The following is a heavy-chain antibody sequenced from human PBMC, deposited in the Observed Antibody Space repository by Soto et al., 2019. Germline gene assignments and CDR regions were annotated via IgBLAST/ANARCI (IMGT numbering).Heavy chain of an antibody. CDR3: TRDMREVLTMGYFYDGLDV. D-gene: IGHD1-26*01. Sequence: EVQLVESGGGLVQPGGSLRLSCGASGYIFSTYSMNWVRQAPGKGLAWVSYISSSSSTIYYADSVKGRFTISRDNAKNSLYLQMNSLRDEDTAVYYCTRDMREVLTMGYFYDGLDVWGQGTAVTVSS. J-gene: IGHJ6*02. CDR1: GYIFSTYS. V-gene: IGHV3-48*02. CDR2: ISSSSSTI.